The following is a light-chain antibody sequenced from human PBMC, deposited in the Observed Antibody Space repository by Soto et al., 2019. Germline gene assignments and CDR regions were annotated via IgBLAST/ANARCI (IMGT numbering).Light chain of an antibody. J-gene: IGLJ2*01. CDR3: CSYAGDQVGV. Sequence: QSALTQPASVSGSPGQSITISCTGTSSDVGSYNLVSWYQQYPGEVPKLIIYEGTKRPSGVSNRFSGSKSGNTASLTISGLQAEDEADYYCCSYAGDQVGVFGGGTKLTVL. CDR2: EGT. CDR1: SSDVGSYNL. V-gene: IGLV2-23*01.